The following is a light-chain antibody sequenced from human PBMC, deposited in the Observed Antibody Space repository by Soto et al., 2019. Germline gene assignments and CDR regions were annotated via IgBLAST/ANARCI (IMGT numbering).Light chain of an antibody. J-gene: IGKJ1*01. V-gene: IGKV3-15*01. Sequence: EIVMTQSPATLSVSPGEGATLSCRASQSVSSNLAWYQQKPAQAPRLLIYGASARPTGIPARFSGSGSETEFTLTISSLQSEDFAVYYCQQYNNWPRTFGQGTKVEIK. CDR3: QQYNNWPRT. CDR1: QSVSSN. CDR2: GAS.